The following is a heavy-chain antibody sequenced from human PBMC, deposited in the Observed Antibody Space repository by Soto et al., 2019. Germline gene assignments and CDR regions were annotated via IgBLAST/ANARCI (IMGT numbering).Heavy chain of an antibody. CDR3: ARDSQYYYDSSGYYSIHDAFDI. Sequence: GGSLRLSCTASGFTFSNYIMTWVRQAPGKGLEWVSSLSSGSRYVYYADSVKGRFTISRDDAKNSLYLQMNSLRAEDTAVYYCARDSQYYYDSSGYYSIHDAFDIWGQGTMVNVSS. CDR1: GFTFSNYI. D-gene: IGHD3-22*01. V-gene: IGHV3-21*01. J-gene: IGHJ3*02. CDR2: LSSGSRYV.